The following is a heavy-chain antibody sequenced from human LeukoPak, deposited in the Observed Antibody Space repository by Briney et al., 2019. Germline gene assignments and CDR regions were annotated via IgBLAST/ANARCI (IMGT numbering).Heavy chain of an antibody. CDR1: GLSVRDSE. D-gene: IGHD3-16*01. CDR3: SRRLRD. J-gene: IGHJ4*02. CDR2: VRADGTTK. Sequence: PGGSLRLSCVGSGLSVRDSEMNWVRQAPGKGLQWAAHVRADGTTKWYADSVRDRFNIARDNARNSVFLQMNSLTVDDSATYYCSRRLRDWGQGILVSVSS. V-gene: IGHV3-48*03.